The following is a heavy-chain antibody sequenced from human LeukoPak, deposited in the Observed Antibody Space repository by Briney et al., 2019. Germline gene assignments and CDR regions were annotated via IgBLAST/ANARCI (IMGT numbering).Heavy chain of an antibody. D-gene: IGHD3-22*01. V-gene: IGHV3-21*01. Sequence: GGSLRLSCVASGFTFSSYSMNWVRQAPGKGLEWVSSISSSGSHIYYPDSVKGRFIISRDNAKNSVSLQMNSLRAEDTAVYYCARTPTYTSGWGTFDIWGQGTMVTVS. CDR2: ISSSGSHI. CDR1: GFTFSSYS. J-gene: IGHJ3*02. CDR3: ARTPTYTSGWGTFDI.